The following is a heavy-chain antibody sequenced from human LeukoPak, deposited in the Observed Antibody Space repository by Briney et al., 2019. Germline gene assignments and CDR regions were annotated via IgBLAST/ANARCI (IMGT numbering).Heavy chain of an antibody. J-gene: IGHJ4*02. CDR2: IYYSGST. CDR1: GGSISSSSYY. D-gene: IGHD3-22*01. V-gene: IGHV4-39*07. CDR3: ASRQPESALYYYDSSGQLDY. Sequence: SETLSLTCTVSGGSISSSSYYWGWIRQPPGKGLEWIGSIYYSGSTYYNPSLKSRVTISVDTSKNQFSLKLSSVTAADTAVYYCASRQPESALYYYDSSGQLDYWGQGILVTVSS.